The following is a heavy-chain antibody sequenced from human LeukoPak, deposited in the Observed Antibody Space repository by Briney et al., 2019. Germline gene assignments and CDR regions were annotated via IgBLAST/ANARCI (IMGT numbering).Heavy chain of an antibody. Sequence: GGSLRLSCAASGFTFSSYAMSWVRQAPGKGLEWVSASGSGGSTYYADSVKGRFTISRDNSKNTLYLQMNSLRAEDTAVYYCAKDRQYYYGSGSYRFGAFDIWGQGTMVTVSS. CDR1: GFTFSSYA. CDR3: AKDRQYYYGSGSYRFGAFDI. D-gene: IGHD3-10*01. CDR2: SGSGGST. V-gene: IGHV3-23*01. J-gene: IGHJ3*02.